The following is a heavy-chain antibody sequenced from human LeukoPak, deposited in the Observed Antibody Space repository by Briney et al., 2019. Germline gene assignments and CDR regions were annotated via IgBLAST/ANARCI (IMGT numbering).Heavy chain of an antibody. CDR3: AKDRDSGYAWIDY. V-gene: IGHV3-30*18. CDR2: MSFDGSNT. CDR1: GFTFSSYG. Sequence: GGSLRLSCAASGFTFSSYGMHWVRQAPGKGLERVAVMSFDGSNTHYADSVKGRFTVSRDNSKNTLYLQMTSLKAEDTAVYYCAKDRDSGYAWIDYWGQGTLVTVSS. D-gene: IGHD5-12*01. J-gene: IGHJ4*02.